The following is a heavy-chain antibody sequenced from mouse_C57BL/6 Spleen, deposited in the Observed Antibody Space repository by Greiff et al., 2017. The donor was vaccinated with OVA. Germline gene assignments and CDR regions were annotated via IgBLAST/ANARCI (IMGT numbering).Heavy chain of an antibody. CDR3: ARRGAGLYYFDY. CDR1: GYTFTSYW. J-gene: IGHJ2*01. D-gene: IGHD3-3*01. Sequence: VKLQQSGTELVKPGASVKLSCKASGYTFTSYWMHWVKQRPGQGLEWIGNINPSNGGTNYNEKFKSKATLTVDKSSSTAYMQLSSLTSEDSAVYYCARRGAGLYYFDYWGQGTTLTVSS. CDR2: INPSNGGT. V-gene: IGHV1-53*01.